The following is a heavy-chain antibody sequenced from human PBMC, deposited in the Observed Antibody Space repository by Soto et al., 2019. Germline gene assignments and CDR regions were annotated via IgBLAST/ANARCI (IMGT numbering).Heavy chain of an antibody. D-gene: IGHD2-21*01. J-gene: IGHJ6*02. V-gene: IGHV1-46*01. CDR3: ARKVMRKDPHGPDTDRGMDV. CDR2: INPSGGST. CDR1: GYTFTNYY. Sequence: AASVKVSCKASGYTFTNYYMHWVRQAPGQGLEWMGIINPSGGSTSYAQKFQGRVTMTRDTSTSTVYMELSSLRSEDTAVYYCARKVMRKDPHGPDTDRGMDVWGQGTTVTVSS.